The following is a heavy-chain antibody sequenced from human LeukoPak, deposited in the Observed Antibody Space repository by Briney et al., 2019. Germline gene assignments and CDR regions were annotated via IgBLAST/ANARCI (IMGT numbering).Heavy chain of an antibody. J-gene: IGHJ4*02. CDR3: AKAPYSGSCKDVSCSFYYLDY. D-gene: IGHD1-26*01. CDR1: GFTFSSYA. Sequence: PGGSLRLSCAASGFTFSSYAMSWVRQAPGKGLEWVSAISGSGGSTYYADSVKGRFTISRDNSKNTLYLQMNSLRAEDTAVYYCAKAPYSGSCKDVSCSFYYLDYWGQGTLVTVSS. V-gene: IGHV3-23*01. CDR2: ISGSGGST.